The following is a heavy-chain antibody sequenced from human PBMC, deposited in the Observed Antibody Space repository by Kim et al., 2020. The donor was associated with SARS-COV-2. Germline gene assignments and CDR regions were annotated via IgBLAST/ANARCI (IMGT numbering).Heavy chain of an antibody. V-gene: IGHV1-3*01. CDR3: ARVGSSGWYGDY. J-gene: IGHJ4*02. Sequence: YAQKFQGRVTITRDTSASTAYMELSSLRSEDTAVYYCARVGSSGWYGDYWGQGTLVTVSS. D-gene: IGHD6-19*01.